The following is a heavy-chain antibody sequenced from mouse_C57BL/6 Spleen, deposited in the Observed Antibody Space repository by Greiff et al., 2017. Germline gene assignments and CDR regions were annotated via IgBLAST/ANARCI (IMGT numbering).Heavy chain of an antibody. J-gene: IGHJ4*01. CDR1: GYSFTGYY. V-gene: IGHV1-42*01. CDR3: ARGDGYYPYAMDY. D-gene: IGHD2-3*01. CDR2: INPSTGGT. Sequence: EVQLQQSGPELVKPGASVKISCKASGYSFTGYYMNWVKQSPEKSLEWIGEINPSTGGTTYNQKFKAKATLTVDKSSSIAYMQLKSLTSEDSAVYYCARGDGYYPYAMDYWGQGTSVTVSS.